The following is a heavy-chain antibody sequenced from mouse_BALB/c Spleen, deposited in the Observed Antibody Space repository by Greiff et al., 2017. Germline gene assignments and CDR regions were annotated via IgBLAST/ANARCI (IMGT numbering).Heavy chain of an antibody. D-gene: IGHD1-1*01. Sequence: EVQLVESGGGLVQPGGSRKLSCAASGFTFSSFGMHWVRQAPEKGLEWVAYISSGSSTIYYADTVKGRFTISRDNPKNTLFLQMTSLRSEDTAMYYCARRSTVVGYFDVWGAGTTVTVSS. V-gene: IGHV5-17*02. CDR3: ARRSTVVGYFDV. J-gene: IGHJ1*01. CDR2: ISSGSSTI. CDR1: GFTFSSFG.